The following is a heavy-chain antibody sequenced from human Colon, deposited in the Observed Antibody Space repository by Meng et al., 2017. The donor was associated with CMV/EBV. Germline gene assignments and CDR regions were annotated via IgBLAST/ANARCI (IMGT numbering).Heavy chain of an antibody. J-gene: IGHJ4*02. V-gene: IGHV3-74*01. CDR3: AKSVITFGGVIQSFDY. Sequence: GESLKISCAASGFTFSSYVMHWVRQAPGKGLVWVSRISHDGTDTTYADSVKGRFTISRDNSKNTLYLQMNSLRAEDTAVYYCAKSVITFGGVIQSFDYWGQGTLVTVSS. CDR1: GFTFSSYV. D-gene: IGHD3-16*02. CDR2: ISHDGTDT.